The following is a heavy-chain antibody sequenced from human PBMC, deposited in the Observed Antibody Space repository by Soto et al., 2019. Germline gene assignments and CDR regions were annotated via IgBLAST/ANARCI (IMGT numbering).Heavy chain of an antibody. CDR1: GFTFSSYT. J-gene: IGHJ4*02. Sequence: LRLYCAASGFTFSSYTMNWVRQTQERGLEWVSSISSTSSYTHYSDSVKGRFTISRDNANNSLFLQMNSLRAEDTATYYCARDLALAGNYWGQGVLVTVSS. CDR3: ARDLALAGNY. V-gene: IGHV3-21*01. CDR2: ISSTSSYT. D-gene: IGHD6-19*01.